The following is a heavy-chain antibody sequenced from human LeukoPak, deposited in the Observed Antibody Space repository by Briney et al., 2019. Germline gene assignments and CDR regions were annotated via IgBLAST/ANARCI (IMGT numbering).Heavy chain of an antibody. D-gene: IGHD3-16*01. CDR2: IYYSGST. CDR1: GGTISSSSYY. Sequence: SSETLSLTCTVSGGTISSSSYYWGWIRQPPGKGLEWIGSIYYSGSTYYNPSLKSRVTISVDTSKNQFSLKLSSVTAADTAVYYGASHAFGGGFWGQGTLVTVSS. CDR3: ASHAFGGGF. V-gene: IGHV4-39*01. J-gene: IGHJ4*02.